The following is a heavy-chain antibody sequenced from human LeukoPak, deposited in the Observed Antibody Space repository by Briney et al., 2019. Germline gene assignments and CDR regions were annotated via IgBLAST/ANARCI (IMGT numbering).Heavy chain of an antibody. Sequence: ASVKVSFKASGYTFTSYGISWVRQAPGQGLEWMGWISAYNGNTNYAQKLQGRVTMTTDTSTSTAYMELRSLRSDDTVVYYCARVEMATILDYWGQGTLVTVSS. V-gene: IGHV1-18*01. CDR2: ISAYNGNT. CDR1: GYTFTSYG. D-gene: IGHD5-24*01. J-gene: IGHJ4*02. CDR3: ARVEMATILDY.